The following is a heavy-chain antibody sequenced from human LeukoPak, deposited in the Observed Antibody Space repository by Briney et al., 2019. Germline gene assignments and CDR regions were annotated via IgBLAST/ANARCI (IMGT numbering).Heavy chain of an antibody. D-gene: IGHD6-13*01. J-gene: IGHJ4*02. V-gene: IGHV3-7*05. Sequence: GGSLRLSCAASGFTLSSFRMNSVRQAPGKGLEWVASINQDGSEKYYVDSVKGRFTISRDNAKNSLYLQMNSLRAEDTAFYYCASMGGRGAAGRLGMVDYWGEGTLVTVSS. CDR1: GFTLSSFR. CDR2: INQDGSEK. CDR3: ASMGGRGAAGRLGMVDY.